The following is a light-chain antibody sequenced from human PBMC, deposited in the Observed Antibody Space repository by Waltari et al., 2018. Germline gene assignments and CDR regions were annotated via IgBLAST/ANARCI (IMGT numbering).Light chain of an antibody. CDR2: DVS. Sequence: QSALTQPRSVSGSPGQSVTISCPGTSSDVGGYNYASWYQQHPGKAPKLMIYDVSKRPSGVPDRFSGSKSGNTASLTISGLQAEDEADYYCCSYAGSYTWVFGGGTKLTVL. J-gene: IGLJ3*02. CDR1: SSDVGGYNY. CDR3: CSYAGSYTWV. V-gene: IGLV2-11*01.